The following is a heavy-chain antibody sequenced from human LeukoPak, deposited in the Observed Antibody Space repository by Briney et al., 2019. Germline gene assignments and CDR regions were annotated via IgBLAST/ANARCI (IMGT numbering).Heavy chain of an antibody. CDR1: GGSFSGYY. V-gene: IGHV4-34*12. CDR2: IIHSGSA. D-gene: IGHD3-16*01. Sequence: SETLSLTCAVYGGSFSGYYWSWICQPPGKGLEWIGEIIHSGSANYNPSLKSRVTILVDTSKNQFSLKLSSVTAADTAVYYCARGDSYEYWGQGTLVTVSS. CDR3: ARGDSYEY. J-gene: IGHJ4*02.